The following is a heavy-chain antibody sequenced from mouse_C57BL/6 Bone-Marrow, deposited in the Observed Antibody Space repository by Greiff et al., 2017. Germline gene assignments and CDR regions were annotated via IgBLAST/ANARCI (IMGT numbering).Heavy chain of an antibody. J-gene: IGHJ3*01. CDR3: ARGAWFAY. Sequence: QVQLKESGPELVKPGASVKLSCKASGYTFTSYDVNWVKQRPGQGLEWIGWIYPRDGSTKYNEKFKGKATLTVDTSSSTAYMELHSLTSEDSAVYFCARGAWFAYWGQGTLVTVSA. CDR1: GYTFTSYD. CDR2: IYPRDGST. V-gene: IGHV1-85*01.